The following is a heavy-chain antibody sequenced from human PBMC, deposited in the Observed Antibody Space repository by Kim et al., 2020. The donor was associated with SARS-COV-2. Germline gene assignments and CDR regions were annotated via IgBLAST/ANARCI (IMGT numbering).Heavy chain of an antibody. Sequence: GDAQKFQGRVTMTRNTSISTAYMELSSLRSEDTAVYYCASRSVGATLDDYWGQGTLVTVSS. J-gene: IGHJ4*02. V-gene: IGHV1-8*01. D-gene: IGHD1-26*01. CDR3: ASRSVGATLDDY.